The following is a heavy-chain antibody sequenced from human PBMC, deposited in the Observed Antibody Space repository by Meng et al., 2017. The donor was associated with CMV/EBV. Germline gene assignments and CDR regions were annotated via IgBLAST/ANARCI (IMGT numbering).Heavy chain of an antibody. D-gene: IGHD6-13*01. CDR1: GYTVTSYY. J-gene: IGHJ4*02. V-gene: IGHV1-46*01. Sequence: VERVQLGAEVEKPGASVKVSCKASGYTVTSYYMHWVRQAPGQGRGWMGIINPSGGSTSYAQKFQGRVTMTRDTSTSTVYMELSSLRSEDAAVYYCALAEYSSSLFDYWGQGTLVTVSS. CDR3: ALAEYSSSLFDY. CDR2: INPSGGST.